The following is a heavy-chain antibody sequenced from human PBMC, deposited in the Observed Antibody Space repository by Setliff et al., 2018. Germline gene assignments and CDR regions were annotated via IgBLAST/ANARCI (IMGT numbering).Heavy chain of an antibody. J-gene: IGHJ4*02. Sequence: PGGSLRLSCAASGFTFSSYNINWVRQAPGKGLEWVSSISSSGDYIYYANSVKGRFTISRDNAQNSLFLQMNSLRGEDTAVYYCARGPISHAIDYWGQGTRVTVSS. CDR2: ISSSGDYI. CDR3: ARGPISHAIDY. CDR1: GFTFSSYN. V-gene: IGHV3-21*01.